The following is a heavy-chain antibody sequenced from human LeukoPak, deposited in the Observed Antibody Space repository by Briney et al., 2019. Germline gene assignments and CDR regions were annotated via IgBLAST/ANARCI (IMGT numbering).Heavy chain of an antibody. Sequence: SETLSLTCTVSGGSISSSSYYWSWIRQPPGKGLEWIGYIYYSGSTNYNPSLKSQVTISVDTSKNQFSLKLSSVTAADTAVYYCARLSYWWFDPWGQGTLVTVSS. D-gene: IGHD2-15*01. CDR3: ARLSYWWFDP. J-gene: IGHJ5*02. CDR1: GGSISSSSYY. V-gene: IGHV4-61*01. CDR2: IYYSGST.